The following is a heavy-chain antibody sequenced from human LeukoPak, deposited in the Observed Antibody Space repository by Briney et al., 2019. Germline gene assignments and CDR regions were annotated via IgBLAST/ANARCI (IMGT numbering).Heavy chain of an antibody. V-gene: IGHV1-2*02. Sequence: GASVKVSCKASGYTFTNYYMHWVRQAPGQGLEWMGWINPNSGGTNYAQKFQGRVTMTRDTSISTAYMELSSLRSEDTAVYYCARSYRGVIPFDYWGQGTLVTVSS. CDR3: ARSYRGVIPFDY. CDR2: INPNSGGT. CDR1: GYTFTNYY. D-gene: IGHD3-10*01. J-gene: IGHJ4*02.